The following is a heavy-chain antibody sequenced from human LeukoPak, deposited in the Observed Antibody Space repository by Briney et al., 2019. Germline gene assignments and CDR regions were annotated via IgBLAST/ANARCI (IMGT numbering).Heavy chain of an antibody. J-gene: IGHJ4*02. CDR1: GGSISSYY. CDR2: ISPTGGT. Sequence: SETLSLTCSVSGGSISSYYWSWIRQPPGKELEWIGYISPTGGTNYNPSLTGRVTVSVDTSKNLFSLILDPVTAADTAVYFCARRSVTRWYYSDWGQGTLVTVSS. CDR3: ARRSVTRWYYSD. V-gene: IGHV4-4*09. D-gene: IGHD3-10*01.